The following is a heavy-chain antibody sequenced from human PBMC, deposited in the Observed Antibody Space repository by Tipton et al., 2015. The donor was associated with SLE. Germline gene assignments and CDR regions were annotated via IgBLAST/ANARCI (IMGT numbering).Heavy chain of an antibody. Sequence: SLRLSCAASGFTFSSYGMHWVRPAPGKGLEWVAFIRYDGSNKYYADSVKGRFTISRDNSKNTLYLQMNSLRAEDTAVYYCASREGGISWYFFDYWGQGTLVTVSS. CDR1: GFTFSSYG. CDR3: ASREGGISWYFFDY. J-gene: IGHJ4*02. V-gene: IGHV3-30*02. CDR2: IRYDGSNK. D-gene: IGHD6-13*01.